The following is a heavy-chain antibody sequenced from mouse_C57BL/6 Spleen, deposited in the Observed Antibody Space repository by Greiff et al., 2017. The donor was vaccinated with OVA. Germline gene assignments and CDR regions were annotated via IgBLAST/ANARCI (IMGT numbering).Heavy chain of an antibody. CDR1: GFPFSSYT. CDR2: ISGGGGNT. D-gene: IGHD2-2*01. V-gene: IGHV5-9*01. J-gene: IGHJ3*01. Sequence: EVQLVESGGGLVKPGGSLKLSCAASGFPFSSYTMSWVRQTPEKRLEWVATISGGGGNTYYPDSVKGRFTISRDNAKNTLYLQMSRLRSWDTALYYCARHGGYASFAYWGKGTMVTVSA. CDR3: ARHGGYASFAY.